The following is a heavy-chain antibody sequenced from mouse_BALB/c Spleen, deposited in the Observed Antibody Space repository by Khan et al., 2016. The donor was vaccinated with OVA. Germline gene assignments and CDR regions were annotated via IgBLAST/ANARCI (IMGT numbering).Heavy chain of an antibody. Sequence: QVQLKQSGPGLVAPSQSLSITCPVSGFSLSRYNIHWVRQPPGKGLEWLGMIWGGGGTDYNSTLKSRLSISKDNSKSQVFLKMNSLQTDDSAMYYCARAYYRYYGYYAMDYWGQGTSVTVSS. D-gene: IGHD2-14*01. CDR2: IWGGGGT. V-gene: IGHV2-6-4*01. J-gene: IGHJ4*01. CDR1: GFSLSRYN. CDR3: ARAYYRYYGYYAMDY.